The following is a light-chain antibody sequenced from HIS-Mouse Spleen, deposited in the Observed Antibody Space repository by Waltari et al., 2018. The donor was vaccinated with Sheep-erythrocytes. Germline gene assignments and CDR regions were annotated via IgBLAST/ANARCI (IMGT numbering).Light chain of an antibody. Sequence: QSALTQPRSVSGSPGQSVTIPCTGTSSDVGGYNYVSWYQPYPGKAPKLRIYDVSKRPSGVPDRFSGSKSGNTASLTISGLQAEDEADYYCCSYAGSYNHVFATGTKVTVL. J-gene: IGLJ1*01. V-gene: IGLV2-11*01. CDR1: SSDVGGYNY. CDR3: CSYAGSYNHV. CDR2: DVS.